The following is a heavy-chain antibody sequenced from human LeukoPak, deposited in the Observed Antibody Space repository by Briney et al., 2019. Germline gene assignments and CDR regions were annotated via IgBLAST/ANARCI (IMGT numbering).Heavy chain of an antibody. CDR1: GFTFSSYA. CDR3: AKRGELILF. CDR2: IWYDGSNK. Sequence: PGGSLRLSCAASGFTFSSYAMSWVRQAPGKGLEWVAVIWYDGSNKYYADSVKGRFTISRDNSKNTLYLQMNSLRDEDTAVYYCAKRGELILFWGQGTLVTVSS. V-gene: IGHV3-33*06. J-gene: IGHJ4*02. D-gene: IGHD1-7*01.